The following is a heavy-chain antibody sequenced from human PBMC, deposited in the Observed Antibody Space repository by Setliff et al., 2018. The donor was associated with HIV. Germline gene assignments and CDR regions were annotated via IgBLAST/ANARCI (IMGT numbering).Heavy chain of an antibody. CDR1: GFIFNNYG. CDR2: IRYDGSED. Sequence: GGSLRLSCATSGFIFNNYGLHWVRQAPGKGLEWVSFIRYDGSEDFYADSVQGRFTVSRDSSRNRLYLQMSSLRVEDTAIYYCVKGDNVWTGYSTYFEFDPWGQGTRVTVSS. CDR3: VKGDNVWTGYSTYFEFDP. D-gene: IGHD3-3*01. V-gene: IGHV3-30*02. J-gene: IGHJ5*02.